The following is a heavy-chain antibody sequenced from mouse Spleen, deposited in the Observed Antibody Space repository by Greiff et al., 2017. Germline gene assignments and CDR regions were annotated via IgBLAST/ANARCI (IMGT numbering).Heavy chain of an antibody. V-gene: IGHV5-9-3*01. CDR1: GFTFSSYA. CDR2: ISSGGSYT. Sequence: EVQLVESGGGLVKPGGSLKLSCAASGFTFSSYAMSWVRQTPEKRLEWVATISSGGSYTYYPDSVKGRFTISRDNAKNTLYLQMSSLRSEDTAMYYCARQDWDGRFAYWGQGTLVTVSA. D-gene: IGHD4-1*01. CDR3: ARQDWDGRFAY. J-gene: IGHJ3*01.